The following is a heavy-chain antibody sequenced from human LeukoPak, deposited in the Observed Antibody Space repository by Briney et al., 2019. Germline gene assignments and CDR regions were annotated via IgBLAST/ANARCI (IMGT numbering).Heavy chain of an antibody. CDR3: ARRDYAAWFDP. J-gene: IGHJ5*02. CDR1: GDSITSGAFY. V-gene: IGHV4-39*01. D-gene: IGHD4/OR15-4a*01. CDR2: VYYSGST. Sequence: PSETLSLTCNVSGDSITSGAFYWDWIRQSPGKGLEWIGNVYYSGSTQYNPSLRGRVSISMDKTKNQFSLNLNSVSVTDTAIYYCARRDYAAWFDPWGQGTLVTVSS.